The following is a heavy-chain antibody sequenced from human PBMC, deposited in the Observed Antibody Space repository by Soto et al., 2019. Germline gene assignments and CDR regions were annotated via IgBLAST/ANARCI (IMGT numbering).Heavy chain of an antibody. J-gene: IGHJ4*02. D-gene: IGHD2-2*01. Sequence: ASVKVSCKASGYTFTSYAMHWVRQAPGQRLEWMGRINAGNGNTKYSQKFQGRVTITRDTSASTAYMELSSLRSEDTAVYYCASSSLPAAAPTFDYWGQGTLVTVSS. CDR3: ASSSLPAAAPTFDY. CDR2: INAGNGNT. V-gene: IGHV1-3*01. CDR1: GYTFTSYA.